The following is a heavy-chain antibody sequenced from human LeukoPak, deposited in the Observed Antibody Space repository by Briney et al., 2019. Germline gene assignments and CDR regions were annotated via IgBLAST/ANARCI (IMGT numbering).Heavy chain of an antibody. CDR3: AGARSGSYLNGFDP. D-gene: IGHD1-26*01. V-gene: IGHV4-59*08. CDR1: GGSISSYY. Sequence: SETLSLTCTVSGGSISSYYRSWIRQTPAKGLEWIGYIYYSGSTPSNPSLKSRVTISVDTCQKKCSLKQSPVTAADTGVYYCAGARSGSYLNGFDPWGQGTLVTVSS. CDR2: IYYSGST. J-gene: IGHJ5*02.